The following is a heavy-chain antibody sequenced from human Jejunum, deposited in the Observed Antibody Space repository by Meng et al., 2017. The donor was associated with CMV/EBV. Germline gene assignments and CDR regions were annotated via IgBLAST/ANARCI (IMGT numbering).Heavy chain of an antibody. CDR1: GFTFSSHS. CDR2: ISGSDGST. Sequence: SLKISCAASGFTFSSHSMSWVRQAPGKGLEWVSAISGSDGSTHYADSVKGRFTISRDNSKNTLYLQMNSLRAEDTAVYYCARLTDFWGQGTLVTVSS. V-gene: IGHV3-23*01. CDR3: ARLTDF. J-gene: IGHJ4*02. D-gene: IGHD2-8*01.